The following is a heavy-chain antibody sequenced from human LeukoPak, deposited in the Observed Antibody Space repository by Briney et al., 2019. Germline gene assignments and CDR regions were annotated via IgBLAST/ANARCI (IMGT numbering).Heavy chain of an antibody. CDR2: IYYSGST. V-gene: IGHV4-59*01. CDR3: SRGLTYYFDSSGFYVTDAFDI. D-gene: IGHD3-22*01. Sequence: PSETLSLTCSVSGGSISRYYWSWIRQPPGKGLEWIGYIYYSGSTNYNPSLKSRVTISVDTSKNQFSLKLTSVTAADTAVYYWSRGLTYYFDSSGFYVTDAFDIWGQGTMVTVSS. J-gene: IGHJ3*02. CDR1: GGSISRYY.